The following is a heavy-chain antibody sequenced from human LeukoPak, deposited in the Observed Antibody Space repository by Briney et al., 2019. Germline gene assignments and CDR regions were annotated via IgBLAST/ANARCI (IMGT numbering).Heavy chain of an antibody. J-gene: IGHJ2*01. CDR2: ISYSGGST. D-gene: IGHD1-26*01. CDR3: AKDRTVGASYWYFDL. V-gene: IGHV3-23*01. CDR1: GFTFSSYA. Sequence: GGSLRLSCAASGFTFSSYAMSWVRQAPGKGLEWVSAISYSGGSTYYADSVKGRFTISRDNSKNTLYLHMNTLRAEDTAIYYCAKDRTVGASYWYFDLWGRGTLVTVSS.